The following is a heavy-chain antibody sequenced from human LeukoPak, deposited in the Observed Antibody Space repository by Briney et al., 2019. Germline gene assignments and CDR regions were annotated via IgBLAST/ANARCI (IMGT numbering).Heavy chain of an antibody. D-gene: IGHD3-10*01. CDR3: VRGGYYYGPSD. J-gene: IGHJ4*02. CDR2: TYTSGSI. V-gene: IGHV4-61*02. CDR1: GGSISSSSYY. Sequence: PSETLSLTCTVSGGSISSSSYYWSWIRQPAGKGLEWIGRTYTSGSINYNPSLKSRVTMSVDTSKNQFSLKLSSVTAADTAVYYCVRGGYYYGPSDWGQGTLVTVSS.